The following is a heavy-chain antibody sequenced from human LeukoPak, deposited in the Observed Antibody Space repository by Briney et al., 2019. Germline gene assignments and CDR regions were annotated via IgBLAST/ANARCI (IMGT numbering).Heavy chain of an antibody. D-gene: IGHD2-2*01. V-gene: IGHV4-4*07. CDR2: IHSSGTT. Sequence: SETLSLTCTVSGGSISSYYWSWIRQPAGKGLEWIGRIHSSGTTHYNPSLRSRVTLSIDTSKNQFSLKLSSVTAADTAVYYCGRLNLPAVSGAFDYWGQGTLVTVSS. CDR3: GRLNLPAVSGAFDY. J-gene: IGHJ4*02. CDR1: GGSISSYY.